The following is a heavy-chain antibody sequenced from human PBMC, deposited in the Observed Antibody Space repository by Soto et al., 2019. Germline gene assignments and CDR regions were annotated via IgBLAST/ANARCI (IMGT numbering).Heavy chain of an antibody. D-gene: IGHD3-16*01. CDR3: AMVDVYVTPSPQDV. CDR2: INTYNGNT. Sequence: QVQLVQSGAEVKNTGASVKVSCKASGYTFTRYGIGWARQAPGQGLEWMGWINTYNGNTNYAQNVQGRVTLTTDKSTSTAYMELRSLRSNDTAIYYCAMVDVYVTPSPQDVWGQGTTVIVSS. V-gene: IGHV1-18*01. CDR1: GYTFTRYG. J-gene: IGHJ6*02.